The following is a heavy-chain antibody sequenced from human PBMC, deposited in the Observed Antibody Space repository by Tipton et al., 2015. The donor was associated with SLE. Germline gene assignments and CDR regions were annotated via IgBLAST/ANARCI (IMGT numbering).Heavy chain of an antibody. Sequence: TLSLTCTVSGDSFTSNDYYWGWVRQPPVRGLEWIGNIYYSGSTYYNPSLKSRVTISVDTSNNQFSLKLSSVTAADTAVYYCACQYSSSYNWFDSWGQGTLVTVSS. D-gene: IGHD6-6*01. CDR2: IYYSGST. V-gene: IGHV4-39*07. CDR1: GDSFTSNDYY. CDR3: ACQYSSSYNWFDS. J-gene: IGHJ5*01.